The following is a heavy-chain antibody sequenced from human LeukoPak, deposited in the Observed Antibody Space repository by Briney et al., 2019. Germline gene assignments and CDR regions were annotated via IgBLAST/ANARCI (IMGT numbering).Heavy chain of an antibody. D-gene: IGHD3-3*01. CDR1: GFTFDDYA. CDR3: AKGTYYDFWSGYLDY. Sequence: GGSLRLSCAASGFTFDDYAMHWVRQAPGKGLEWVSGISWNSGSIGYADSVKGRFTISRDNAKNSLYLQVNSLRAEDTALYYCAKGTYYDFWSGYLDYWGQGTLVTVSS. J-gene: IGHJ4*02. CDR2: ISWNSGSI. V-gene: IGHV3-9*01.